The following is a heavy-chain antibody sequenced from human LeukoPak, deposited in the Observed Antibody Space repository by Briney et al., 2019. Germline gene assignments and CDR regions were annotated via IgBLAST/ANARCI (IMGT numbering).Heavy chain of an antibody. CDR2: ISSSSSYI. Sequence: SGGSLRLSCAASGFTFSSYSMNWVRQAPGKGLEWVSSISSSSSYIYYADSVKGRFTISRDNAKNSLDMQMDSLRVEDTAIYYCVKVAKYYYGSETYYFFEHWGQGTPVTASS. D-gene: IGHD3-10*01. CDR1: GFTFSSYS. V-gene: IGHV3-21*01. CDR3: VKVAKYYYGSETYYFFEH. J-gene: IGHJ4*02.